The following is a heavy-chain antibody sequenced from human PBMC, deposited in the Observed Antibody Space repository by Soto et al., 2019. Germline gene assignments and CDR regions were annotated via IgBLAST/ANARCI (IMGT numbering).Heavy chain of an antibody. D-gene: IGHD2-21*02. J-gene: IGHJ4*02. V-gene: IGHV1-69*02. CDR2: IIPILGIA. CDR3: ARSFVVVTDFDY. Sequence: SVKVSCKASGGTFSSYTISWVRQAPGQGLEWMGRIIPILGIANYAQKFQGRVTITRDTSADTAYMELSSLRSEDTAVYYCARSFVVVTDFDYWGQGTLVTVSS. CDR1: GGTFSSYT.